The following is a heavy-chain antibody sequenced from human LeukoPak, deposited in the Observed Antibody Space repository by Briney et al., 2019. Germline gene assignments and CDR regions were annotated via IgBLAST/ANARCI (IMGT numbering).Heavy chain of an antibody. CDR1: GGSISSSSYY. Sequence: SETLSLTCTVSGGSISSSSYYWGWIRQPPGKGLEWIGSIYYSGSTYYNPSLKSRVTISVDTYKNQFSLNLSSVTAADTAVYYCARLYYDSSGYYQICYFDYWGQGTLVTVSS. D-gene: IGHD3-22*01. J-gene: IGHJ4*02. CDR2: IYYSGST. CDR3: ARLYYDSSGYYQICYFDY. V-gene: IGHV4-39*01.